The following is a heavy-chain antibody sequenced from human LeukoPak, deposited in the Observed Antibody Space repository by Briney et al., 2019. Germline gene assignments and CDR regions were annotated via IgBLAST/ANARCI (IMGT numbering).Heavy chain of an antibody. CDR2: ISGSGGST. J-gene: IGHJ3*02. CDR1: GFTFNNYA. CDR3: AKDAYDSSGDDDAFDI. Sequence: GGSLRLSCAASGFTFNNYAMSWVRQAPGKGLEWVSAISGSGGSTYYADSVKGRFTISRDNSKNTLYLQMNSLRAEDTAVYYCAKDAYDSSGDDDAFDIWGQGTMVTVSS. V-gene: IGHV3-23*01. D-gene: IGHD3-22*01.